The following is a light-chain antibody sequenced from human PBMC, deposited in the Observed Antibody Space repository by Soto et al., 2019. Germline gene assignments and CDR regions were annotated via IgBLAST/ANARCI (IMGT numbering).Light chain of an antibody. CDR1: QSVFSW. CDR2: DAS. V-gene: IGKV1-5*01. Sequence: DIQMTQSPSTLSASVGDRVTITCRVSQSVFSWLAWYQQKPGTAPKLLIYDASTLEAGVPSRFRGSGSGTEFTLTIGGLQPDDFATYHCQQYSSLSWSFGQGTKVEVK. J-gene: IGKJ1*01. CDR3: QQYSSLSWS.